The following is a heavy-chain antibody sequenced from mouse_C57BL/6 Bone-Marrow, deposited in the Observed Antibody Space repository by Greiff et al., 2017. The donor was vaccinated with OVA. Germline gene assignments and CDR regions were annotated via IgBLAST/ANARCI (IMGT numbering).Heavy chain of an antibody. Sequence: QVQLQQPGAELVKPGASVKMSCKASGYTFTSYWITWVKQRPGQGLEWIGGIYPGSGSTNYNEKFKSKATLTVDTSSSTAYMQLSSLTSEDSAVYYCARGRPIITTVVATDYAMDYWGQGTSVTVSS. CDR1: GYTFTSYW. CDR2: IYPGSGST. V-gene: IGHV1-55*01. D-gene: IGHD1-1*01. J-gene: IGHJ4*01. CDR3: ARGRPIITTVVATDYAMDY.